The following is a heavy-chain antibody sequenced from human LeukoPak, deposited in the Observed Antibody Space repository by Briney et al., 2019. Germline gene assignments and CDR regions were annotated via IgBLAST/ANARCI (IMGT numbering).Heavy chain of an antibody. CDR2: IIPILGIA. CDR3: ATERMKREYSSSAVFDY. D-gene: IGHD6-6*01. J-gene: IGHJ4*02. V-gene: IGHV1-69*04. Sequence: GASVKVSCKASGGTFSSYAISWVRQAPGQGLEWMGRIIPILGIANYAQKFQGRVTITADKSTSTAYMELSSLRSEDTAVYYCATERMKREYSSSAVFDYWGQGTLVTVSS. CDR1: GGTFSSYA.